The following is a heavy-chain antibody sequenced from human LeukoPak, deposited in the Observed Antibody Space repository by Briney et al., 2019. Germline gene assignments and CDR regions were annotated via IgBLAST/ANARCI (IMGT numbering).Heavy chain of an antibody. V-gene: IGHV4-39*07. Sequence: PSETLSLTCTVSGGSISSSSYYWGWIRQPPGKGLEWIGSIYYSGSTYYNPSLKSRVTISVDTSKNQFSLKLSSVTAADTAVYYCASSLAEYYYYYMDVWGKGTTVTISS. CDR3: ASSLAEYYYYYMDV. CDR2: IYYSGST. J-gene: IGHJ6*03. CDR1: GGSISSSSYY.